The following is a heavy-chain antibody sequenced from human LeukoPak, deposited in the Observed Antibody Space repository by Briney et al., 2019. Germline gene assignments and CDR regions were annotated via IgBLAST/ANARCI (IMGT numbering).Heavy chain of an antibody. CDR1: GGSISSYH. CDR3: AGYYSSGWSRFDP. V-gene: IGHV4-59*01. D-gene: IGHD6-19*01. CDR2: TYNSGST. Sequence: SETLSLTCTVSGGSISSYHWSWIRQPPGKGLEWIGDTYNSGSTNYNPSLKSRVTISLDTSKNQFSLKLSSVTAADTAVYYCAGYYSSGWSRFDPWGQGTLVTVSS. J-gene: IGHJ5*02.